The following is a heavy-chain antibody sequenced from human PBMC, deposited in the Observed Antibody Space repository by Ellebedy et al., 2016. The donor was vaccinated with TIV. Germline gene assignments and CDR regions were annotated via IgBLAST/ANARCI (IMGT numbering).Heavy chain of an antibody. D-gene: IGHD6-13*01. J-gene: IGHJ6*02. CDR1: GFTFTSHA. CDR3: AKDLSAVAAAGAGGYYYYGMDV. Sequence: PGGSLRLSCAASGFTFTSHAMTWVRQAPGKGLEWVSAISGSGAGTYYAESMKGRFTVSRDNSKNTLYLQLSSLRTDDTAVYYCAKDLSAVAAAGAGGYYYYGMDVWGQGTTVAVSS. V-gene: IGHV3-23*01. CDR2: ISGSGAGT.